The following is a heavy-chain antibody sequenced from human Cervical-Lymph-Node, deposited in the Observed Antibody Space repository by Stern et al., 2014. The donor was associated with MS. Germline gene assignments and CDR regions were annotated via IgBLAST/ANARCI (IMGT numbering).Heavy chain of an antibody. D-gene: IGHD5-12*01. CDR3: ASLPLTKNIVARRYYYGGMDV. Sequence: VQLVESGGGLVKPGGSLRLSCAASGLSVSDHYMTWVRQAPGEGLEYISYIGMTGPPIYYARSVEGRFAISRDIVQNSLYLEMHSLTTEDTAIYYCASLPLTKNIVARRYYYGGMDVWGQGTAVHVSS. CDR2: IGMTGPPI. CDR1: GLSVSDHY. J-gene: IGHJ6*02. V-gene: IGHV3-11*01.